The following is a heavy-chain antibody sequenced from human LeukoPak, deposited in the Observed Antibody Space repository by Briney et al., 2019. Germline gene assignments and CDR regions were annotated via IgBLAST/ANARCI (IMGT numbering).Heavy chain of an antibody. CDR2: IYPGDSNL. CDR1: GYTFTTYW. Sequence: GESLKISCEASGYTFTTYWIGWVRPLPGKGVGWVGYIYPGDSNLGYNPSFQGEVTVSVDKSITTAYLQWSSLKASDTGTYLCAAINHPSGLLYWGQGTPVTVSS. CDR3: AAINHPSGLLY. D-gene: IGHD3-10*01. V-gene: IGHV5-51*01. J-gene: IGHJ4*02.